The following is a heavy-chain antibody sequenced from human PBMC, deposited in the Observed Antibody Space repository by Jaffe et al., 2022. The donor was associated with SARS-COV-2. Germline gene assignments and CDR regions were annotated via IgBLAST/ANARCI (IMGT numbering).Heavy chain of an antibody. CDR3: ARAPPPEPANYYYYYGMDV. V-gene: IGHV3-30-3*01. Sequence: QVQLVESGGGVVQPGRSLRLSCAASGFTFSSYAMHWVRQAPGKGLEWVAVISYDGSNKYYADSVKGRFTISRDNSKNTLYLQMNSLRAEDTAVYYCARAPPPEPANYYYYYGMDVWGQGTTVTVSS. J-gene: IGHJ6*02. CDR1: GFTFSSYA. CDR2: ISYDGSNK.